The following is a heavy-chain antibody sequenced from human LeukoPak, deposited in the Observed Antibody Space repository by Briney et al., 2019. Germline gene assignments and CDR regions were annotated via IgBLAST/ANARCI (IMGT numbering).Heavy chain of an antibody. Sequence: PGGSLRLSCAVSGFTFEDYAMHWVRQAPGNALEWVSGISWNSNHIDYADSVKGRFTFSRDNAKNSLCLQMNSLRAEDTALYYCARVGAAGTYYYYYMDVWGKGTTVTVSS. CDR2: ISWNSNHI. V-gene: IGHV3-9*01. D-gene: IGHD6-13*01. J-gene: IGHJ6*03. CDR1: GFTFEDYA. CDR3: ARVGAAGTYYYYYMDV.